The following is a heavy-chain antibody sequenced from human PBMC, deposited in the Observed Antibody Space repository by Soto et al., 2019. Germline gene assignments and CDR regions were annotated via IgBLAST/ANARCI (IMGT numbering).Heavy chain of an antibody. J-gene: IGHJ6*02. V-gene: IGHV3-30*18. CDR2: ISYDGSNK. CDR3: AKEGQGLYYYYGMDV. Sequence: PGGSLRLSCAASGFTFSSYGMHWVRQSPGKGLEWVAVISYDGSNKYYADSVKGRFTISRDNSKNTLYLQMNSLRAEDTAVYYCAKEGQGLYYYYGMDVWGQGTTVTVSS. CDR1: GFTFSSYG.